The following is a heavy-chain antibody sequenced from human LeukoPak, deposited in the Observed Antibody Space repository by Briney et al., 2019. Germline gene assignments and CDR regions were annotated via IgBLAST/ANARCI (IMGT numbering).Heavy chain of an antibody. V-gene: IGHV4-59*01. Sequence: ETLSLTCTVSGGSISSYYWSWIRQPPGKGLEWIGYIHYSGSTNYNPSLKSRVTISVDTSKKQFSLKLSSGTAADTAVYYCARVEEGYGSGRRENYYYYYMDVWGKGTTVTISS. J-gene: IGHJ6*03. CDR3: ARVEEGYGSGRRENYYYYYMDV. CDR2: IHYSGST. CDR1: GGSISSYY. D-gene: IGHD3-10*01.